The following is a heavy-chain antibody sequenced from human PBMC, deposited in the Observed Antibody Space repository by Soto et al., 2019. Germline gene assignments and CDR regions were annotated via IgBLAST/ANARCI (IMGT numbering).Heavy chain of an antibody. V-gene: IGHV3-30*18. CDR1: GFTFSSYG. CDR3: AKDQASGQGSFDS. J-gene: IGHJ4*03. Sequence: PGGSLRLSCAASGFTFSSYGMHWVRQAPGKGLEWVAVISYDGSNKYYADSVKGRFTISRDNSKNTLFLQMNSLRADDTAVYYCAKDQASGQGSFDSWGQGPGHRLL. CDR2: ISYDGSNK.